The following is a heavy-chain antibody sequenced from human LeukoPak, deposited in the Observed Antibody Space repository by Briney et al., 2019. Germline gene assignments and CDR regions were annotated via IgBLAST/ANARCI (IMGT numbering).Heavy chain of an antibody. CDR3: VKDSFLRSSGLRGLGAFDY. CDR1: GFTFSSYA. V-gene: IGHV3-64D*06. J-gene: IGHJ4*02. D-gene: IGHD6-19*01. CDR2: ISSNGGST. Sequence: PGGSLRLSCSASGFTFSSYAIHWVREALGKGLEYVSAISSNGGSTYYADSVKGRFTISRDNSKHTLYLQMSSLRAEDTDVYYCVKDSFLRSSGLRGLGAFDYWGQGTLVTVSS.